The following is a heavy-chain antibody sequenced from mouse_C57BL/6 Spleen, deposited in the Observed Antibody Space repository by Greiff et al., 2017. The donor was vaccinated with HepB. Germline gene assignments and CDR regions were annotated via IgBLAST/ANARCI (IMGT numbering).Heavy chain of an antibody. J-gene: IGHJ1*03. D-gene: IGHD4-1*01. Sequence: QVQLQQSGAELARPGASVKLSCKASGYTFTSYGISWVKQRTGQGLEWIGEIYPRSGNTYYNEKFKGKATLTADKSSSTAYMELRSLTSEDSAVYFCASPWGYFDVWGTGTTVTVSS. CDR1: GYTFTSYG. CDR2: IYPRSGNT. CDR3: ASPWGYFDV. V-gene: IGHV1-81*01.